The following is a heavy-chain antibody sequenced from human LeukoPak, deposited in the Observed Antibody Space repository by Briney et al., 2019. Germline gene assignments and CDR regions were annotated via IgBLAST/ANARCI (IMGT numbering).Heavy chain of an antibody. CDR1: GYPFIDYY. J-gene: IGHJ3*01. D-gene: IGHD2-15*01. CDR3: ASKGAGHCYDASCMGSFDL. CDR2: INPNTGDT. V-gene: IGHV1-2*02. Sequence: ASVKVSCKASGYPFIDYYLHWVRQAPGQGLEWMGCINPNTGDTNSAQNFQGRVIMTRDTSITTAYMELSRLKSGDTALYYCASKGAGHCYDASCMGSFDLWGQGTTVAVPS.